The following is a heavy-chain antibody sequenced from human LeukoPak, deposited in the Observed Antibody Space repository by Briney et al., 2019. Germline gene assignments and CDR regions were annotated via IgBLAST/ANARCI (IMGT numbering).Heavy chain of an antibody. Sequence: SETLSLTCVVSSGSISSGGYSWSWIRQSPGKGLEWIGYIYHSGSTYYNPSLKSHVAISVDRSKNQFSLNVTSVTAADTAVYYCARAHDYGNYGDPYYFDYWSQGTLVTVSS. V-gene: IGHV4-30-2*06. CDR3: ARAHDYGNYGDPYYFDY. CDR1: SGSISSGGYS. J-gene: IGHJ4*02. D-gene: IGHD4-11*01. CDR2: IYHSGST.